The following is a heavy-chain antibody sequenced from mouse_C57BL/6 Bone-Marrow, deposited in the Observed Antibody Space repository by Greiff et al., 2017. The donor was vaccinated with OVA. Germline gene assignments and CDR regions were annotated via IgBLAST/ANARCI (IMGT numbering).Heavy chain of an antibody. V-gene: IGHV1-64*01. Sequence: QVQLQQPGAELVKPGASVKLSCKASGYTFTSYWMHWVKQRPGQGLEWIGMIHPNSGSTNYNEKFKSKATLTVDKSSSTAYMQLSSLTSEDSAVYYCARNETYSNSMDYWGQGTSGTVSS. D-gene: IGHD2-5*01. J-gene: IGHJ4*01. CDR3: ARNETYSNSMDY. CDR1: GYTFTSYW. CDR2: IHPNSGST.